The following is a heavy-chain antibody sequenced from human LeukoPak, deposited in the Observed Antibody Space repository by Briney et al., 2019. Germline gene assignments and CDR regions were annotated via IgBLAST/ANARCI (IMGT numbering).Heavy chain of an antibody. CDR1: GFTFSSYA. D-gene: IGHD3-10*02. CDR2: ISYDGSIK. CDR3: ARDLSNVPGQY. J-gene: IGHJ4*02. V-gene: IGHV3-30-3*01. Sequence: GGSLRLSCAASGFTFSSYAMHWVRQAPGKGLEWVAVISYDGSIKYYADSVKGQFTISTDISKSTLSLQMNSLRPEDTALYYCARDLSNVPGQYWGQGTLVTVSS.